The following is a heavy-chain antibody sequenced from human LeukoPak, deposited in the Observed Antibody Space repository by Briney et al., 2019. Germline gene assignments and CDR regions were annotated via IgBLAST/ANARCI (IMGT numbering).Heavy chain of an antibody. CDR2: VFHSGTT. D-gene: IGHD3-22*01. Sequence: PSGTLSLTCSVSGTSLENLHWWTWVRQPPGQGPEWIGEVFHSGTTNDNPSLKSRVTMSADKPKNQFSLTLNSVTAADTATYYCARAVGDYMRYGGYFIDSWGQGTLVVVSS. CDR1: GTSLENLHW. J-gene: IGHJ4*02. CDR3: ARAVGDYMRYGGYFIDS. V-gene: IGHV4-4*02.